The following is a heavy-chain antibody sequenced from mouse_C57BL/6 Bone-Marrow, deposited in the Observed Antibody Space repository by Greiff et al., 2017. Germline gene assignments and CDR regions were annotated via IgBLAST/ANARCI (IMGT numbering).Heavy chain of an antibody. D-gene: IGHD2-12*01. J-gene: IGHJ3*01. V-gene: IGHV1-69*01. CDR1: GYTFTSYS. CDR3: ARGADYSNDRFAY. Sequence: VQLQQPGAELVMPGASVKLSCKASGYTFTSYSIHWVKQRPGQGLEWIGDIYPSDSYTNYNQKFKGKSTLTVDKSSSTAYMQLNSLTSEDSAVYYCARGADYSNDRFAYWGRGTLATVTA. CDR2: IYPSDSYT.